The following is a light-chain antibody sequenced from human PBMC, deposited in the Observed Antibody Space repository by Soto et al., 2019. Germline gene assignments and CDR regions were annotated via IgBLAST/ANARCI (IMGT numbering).Light chain of an antibody. Sequence: DIVLTQSPGTLSLSPGERVTITCRASQSIGSWLAWYQQKPGRAPKVLIYDASTLESGVPSRFSGRGSGTEFTLTISSLQPDDFATYYCQQYNSYSTFGQGTKVDIK. CDR1: QSIGSW. CDR2: DAS. CDR3: QQYNSYST. J-gene: IGKJ1*01. V-gene: IGKV1-5*01.